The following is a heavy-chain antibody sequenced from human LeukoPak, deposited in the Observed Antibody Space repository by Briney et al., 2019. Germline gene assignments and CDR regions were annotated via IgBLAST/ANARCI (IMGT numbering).Heavy chain of an antibody. CDR1: GFTFWSYG. CDR2: IWYEGTNK. Sequence: GGSLRLSCAASGFTFWSYGMHWVRQAPGKGLEWVAVIWYEGTNKYYADSVKGRFTISRDNSKNTLYLQMDSLRAEDTAMYYCARQGGLGNYATGSWFDPWGQGTLVTVSS. J-gene: IGHJ5*02. V-gene: IGHV3-33*08. CDR3: ARQGGLGNYATGSWFDP. D-gene: IGHD1-7*01.